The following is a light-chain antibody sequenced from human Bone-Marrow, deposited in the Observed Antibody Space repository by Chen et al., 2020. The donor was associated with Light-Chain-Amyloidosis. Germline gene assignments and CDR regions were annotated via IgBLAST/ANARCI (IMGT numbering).Light chain of an antibody. CDR3: MQGTHWPWT. J-gene: IGKJ1*01. V-gene: IGKV2-30*01. Sequence: DVVMTQSPLSLPVTLGQPASISCRSSHSLVYSDGNTFLSWFHQRPGQSPRRLIYEVSKRDSGVPDRFSGSWSVTDFTLKISRVEAEDVGVYYCMQGTHWPWTFGQWTKVEIK. CDR1: HSLVYSDGNTF. CDR2: EVS.